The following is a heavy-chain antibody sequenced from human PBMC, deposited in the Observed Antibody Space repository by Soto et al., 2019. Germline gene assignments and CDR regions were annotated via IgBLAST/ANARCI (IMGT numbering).Heavy chain of an antibody. CDR3: AKPAGRDS. CDR1: GFTFSSYG. Sequence: RGSLRLSCTTSGFTFSSYGMHWFRQAPGRGLEWLALISNDGNNKYYADSVKGRFTVSRDNFKNTLYLQMDSLRAEDSAVYHCAKPAGRDSRGKGTLVTVSS. V-gene: IGHV3-30*18. CDR2: ISNDGNNK. J-gene: IGHJ4*02.